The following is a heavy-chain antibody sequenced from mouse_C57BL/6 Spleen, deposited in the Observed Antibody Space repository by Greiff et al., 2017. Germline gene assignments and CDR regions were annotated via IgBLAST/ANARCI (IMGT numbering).Heavy chain of an antibody. CDR1: GYTFTEYT. V-gene: IGHV1-62-2*01. CDR3: ARHEAGYDGYYPLFDY. J-gene: IGHJ2*01. D-gene: IGHD2-3*01. CDR2: FYPGRGSI. Sequence: QVQLQQSGAELVKPGASVKLSCKASGYTFTEYTIHWVKQRSGQGLEWIGWFYPGRGSIKYNEKFKDKATLTAAKSSSTVDMELSRLTSEDSAVYFCARHEAGYDGYYPLFDYWGQGTTLTVSS.